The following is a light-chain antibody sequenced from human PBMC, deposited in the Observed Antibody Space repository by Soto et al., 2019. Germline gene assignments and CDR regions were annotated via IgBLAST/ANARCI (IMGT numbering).Light chain of an antibody. CDR2: GTS. Sequence: ELVLTQSPGSLSLSPGERATLSCRASQTVLNYYLAWYQQKPGQAPRLLISGTSSRATGIPDRFSGSGSGTGFTLIISRLEPEDFAVYYCQQYATSPLTFGGGTKVDIK. V-gene: IGKV3-20*01. CDR3: QQYATSPLT. CDR1: QTVLNYY. J-gene: IGKJ4*01.